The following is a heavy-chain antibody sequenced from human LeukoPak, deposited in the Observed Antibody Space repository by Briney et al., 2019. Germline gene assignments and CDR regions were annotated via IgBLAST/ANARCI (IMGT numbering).Heavy chain of an antibody. Sequence: GGSLRLSCAASGLRFSTYGMHWVRQAPGKGLEWVAVISYDGSSKYYADSVKGRFTISRDNSKNTLYLQMNSLRAEDTAVYYCARVVQYSSGWGYYYYYYGMDVWGQGTTVTVSS. CDR3: ARVVQYSSGWGYYYYYYGMDV. J-gene: IGHJ6*02. D-gene: IGHD6-19*01. V-gene: IGHV3-30*19. CDR2: ISYDGSSK. CDR1: GLRFSTYG.